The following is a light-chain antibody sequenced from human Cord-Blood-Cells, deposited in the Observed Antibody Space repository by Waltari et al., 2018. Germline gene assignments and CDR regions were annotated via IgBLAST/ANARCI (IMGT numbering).Light chain of an antibody. J-gene: IGLJ2*01. CDR1: SSDVGSYNL. Sequence: GTSSDVGSYNLVSWYQQHPGKAPKLMIYEGSKRPSGVSNRFSGSKSGNTASLTISGLQAEDEADYYCCSYAGSSTFVVFGGGTKLTVI. V-gene: IGLV2-23*03. CDR2: EGS. CDR3: CSYAGSSTFVV.